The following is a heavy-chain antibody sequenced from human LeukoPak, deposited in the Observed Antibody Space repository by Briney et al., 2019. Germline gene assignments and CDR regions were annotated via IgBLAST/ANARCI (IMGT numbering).Heavy chain of an antibody. Sequence: ASVKVSCKASGYTFTGYYMHWVRQAPGQGLEWMGWINPNSGGTNYAQKFQGGVTMTRDTSISTAYMELSRLRSDDTAVYYCARDHVVPGDYGDYWGQGTLVTVSS. J-gene: IGHJ4*02. CDR1: GYTFTGYY. V-gene: IGHV1-2*02. D-gene: IGHD4-17*01. CDR2: INPNSGGT. CDR3: ARDHVVPGDYGDY.